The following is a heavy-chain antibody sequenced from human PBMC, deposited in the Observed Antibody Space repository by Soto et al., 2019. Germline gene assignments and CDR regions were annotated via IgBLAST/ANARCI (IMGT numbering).Heavy chain of an antibody. CDR2: ISYDGSNK. CDR3: AKLYSSSPFDY. J-gene: IGHJ4*02. V-gene: IGHV3-30*18. D-gene: IGHD6-13*01. Sequence: VGSLRLSCAASGFTFSSYGMHWVRQAPGKGLEWVAVISYDGSNKYYADSVKGRFTISRDNSKNTLYLQMNSLRAEDTAVYYCAKLYSSSPFDYWGQGTLVTVSS. CDR1: GFTFSSYG.